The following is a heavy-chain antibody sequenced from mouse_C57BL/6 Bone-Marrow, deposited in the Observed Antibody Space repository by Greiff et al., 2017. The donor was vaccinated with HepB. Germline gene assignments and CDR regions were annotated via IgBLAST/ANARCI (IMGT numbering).Heavy chain of an antibody. CDR1: GFTFSSYA. CDR3: ARVCYFDV. CDR2: ISDGGSYT. J-gene: IGHJ1*03. Sequence: EVMLVESGGGLVKPGGSLKLSCAASGFTFSSYAMSWVRQTPEKRLEWVATISDGGSYTYYPDNVKGRFTISRDNAKNNLYLQMSHLKSEDTAMYYCARVCYFDVWGTGTTVTFSS. V-gene: IGHV5-4*03.